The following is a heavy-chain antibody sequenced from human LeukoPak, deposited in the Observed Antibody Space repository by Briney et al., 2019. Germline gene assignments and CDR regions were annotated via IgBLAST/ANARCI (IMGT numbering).Heavy chain of an antibody. J-gene: IGHJ4*02. CDR3: ARGLGYGDYVPNY. CDR1: GGSTSSYY. V-gene: IGHV4-59*01. Sequence: KASETLSLTCTVSGGSTSSYYWSWIRQPPGKGLEWIGYIYYSGSTNYNPSLKSRVTISVDTSKNQFSLKLSSVTAADTAVYYCARGLGYGDYVPNYWGQGTLVTVSS. D-gene: IGHD4-17*01. CDR2: IYYSGST.